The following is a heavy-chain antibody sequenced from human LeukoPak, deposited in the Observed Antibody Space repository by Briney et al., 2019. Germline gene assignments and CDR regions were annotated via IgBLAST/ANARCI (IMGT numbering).Heavy chain of an antibody. D-gene: IGHD6-19*01. J-gene: IGHJ4*02. CDR1: GFTFSSYG. Sequence: GGSLRLSCAASGFTFSSYGMHWVRQAPGKGLEWVSYISSSGSTIYYADSVKGRFTISRDNAKNSLYLQMNSLRAEDTAVYYCAREQWLGFDYWGQGTLVTVSS. V-gene: IGHV3-48*04. CDR3: AREQWLGFDY. CDR2: ISSSGSTI.